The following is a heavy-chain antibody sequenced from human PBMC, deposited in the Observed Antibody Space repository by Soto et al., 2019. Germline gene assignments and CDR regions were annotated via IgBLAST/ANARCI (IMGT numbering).Heavy chain of an antibody. V-gene: IGHV3-33*01. CDR2: IWYDGSNK. J-gene: IGHJ4*02. CDR1: GFTFSSYG. CDR3: ARESEDLTSNFDY. Sequence: PVGSLRLSCAASGFTFSSYGMHWVRQAPGKGLEWVAVIWYDGSNKYYADSMKGRFTISRDNAKNSLYLEMNSLRAEDTAVYYCARESEDLTSNFDYWGQGTLVTVSS.